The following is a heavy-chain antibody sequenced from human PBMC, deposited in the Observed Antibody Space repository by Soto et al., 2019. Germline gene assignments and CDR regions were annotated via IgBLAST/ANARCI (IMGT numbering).Heavy chain of an antibody. J-gene: IGHJ4*02. Sequence: RTSESLSLTCNVSGSIVAYSLMWIRQPPGKGLEWIGYISYSGTTNXSPSLENXVTISIDTSKKQLSLKLSSVTTADTAVYYCARSGYDYWSGLVPSADYWGRGTLVTVSS. D-gene: IGHD3-3*01. CDR3: ARSGYDYWSGLVPSADY. CDR2: ISYSGTT. CDR1: GSIVAYS. V-gene: IGHV4-59*01.